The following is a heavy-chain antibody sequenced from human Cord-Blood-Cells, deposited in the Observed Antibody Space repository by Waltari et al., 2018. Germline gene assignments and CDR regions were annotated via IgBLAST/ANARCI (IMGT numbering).Heavy chain of an antibody. J-gene: IGHJ2*01. CDR2: INPNRGGT. Sequence: QVQLVQSGAEVKKPGASVKVSCKASGYTFTGYYMHWVRQAPGQGLEWMGWINPNRGGTNYAQKFQGRVTMTRDTSISTAYMELSRLRSDDTAVYYCARDSDAGRSYWYFDLWGRGTLVTVSS. CDR1: GYTFTGYY. CDR3: ARDSDAGRSYWYFDL. V-gene: IGHV1-2*02. D-gene: IGHD1-26*01.